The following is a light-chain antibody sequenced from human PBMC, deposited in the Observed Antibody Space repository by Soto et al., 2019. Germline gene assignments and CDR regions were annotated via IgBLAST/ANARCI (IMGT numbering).Light chain of an antibody. J-gene: IGKJ1*01. Sequence: EIVMTQSPATLSVSPGERATLSCRASQSISSTLAWYHQKPGQAPKLLIYGASTMATGVPARFSGSGSGTELTLTISSLQYQDFAAYYCQQYNNWHSWTFGQGTKVDIK. CDR3: QQYNNWHSWT. V-gene: IGKV3-15*01. CDR2: GAS. CDR1: QSISST.